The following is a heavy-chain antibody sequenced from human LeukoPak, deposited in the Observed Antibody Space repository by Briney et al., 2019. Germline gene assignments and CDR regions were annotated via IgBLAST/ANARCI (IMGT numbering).Heavy chain of an antibody. J-gene: IGHJ4*01. Sequence: GGSVRLSCAASGFTFSSYEMNWVRQAPGKGLEWVSYISSSATTIYYADSVRGRFTISRDNAKNSLYLQMNSLRAEDTALYYCTRQLVARGNDYWGHGNLVTVSS. CDR3: TRQLVARGNDY. CDR1: GFTFSSYE. CDR2: ISSSATTI. D-gene: IGHD6-6*01. V-gene: IGHV3-48*03.